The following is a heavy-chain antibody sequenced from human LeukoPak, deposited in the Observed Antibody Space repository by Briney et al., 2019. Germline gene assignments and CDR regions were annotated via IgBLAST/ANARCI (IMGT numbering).Heavy chain of an antibody. CDR2: INHSGST. V-gene: IGHV4-34*01. J-gene: IGHJ5*02. CDR1: GGSFSGYY. D-gene: IGHD4-17*01. CDR3: ARGLTTVTTFNWFDP. Sequence: SETLSLTCAVYGGSFSGYYWSWIRQPPGKGLEWIGEINHSGSTNYNPSLKSRVTISIDTSKNQFSLKLSSVTAADTAVYFCARGLTTVTTFNWFDPWGRGTPVTVSS.